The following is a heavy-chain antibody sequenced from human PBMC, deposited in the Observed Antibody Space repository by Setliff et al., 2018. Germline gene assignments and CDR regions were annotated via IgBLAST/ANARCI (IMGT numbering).Heavy chain of an antibody. D-gene: IGHD3-10*01. Sequence: PSETLSLTCNVSGASISSGSHYWSWIRQSAGEKPTWIGHVYSTGSTNYNPSFESRVSISVDTYRNQFSLKLSSVTAADTAVYYCARHVGSRGRGYNYYYYYMDVWGKGTTVTVSS. CDR3: ARHVGSRGRGYNYYYYYMDV. CDR2: VYSTGST. CDR1: GASISSGSHY. J-gene: IGHJ6*03. V-gene: IGHV4-61*09.